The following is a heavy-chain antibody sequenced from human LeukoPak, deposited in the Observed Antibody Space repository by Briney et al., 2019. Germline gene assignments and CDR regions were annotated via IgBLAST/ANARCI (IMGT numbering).Heavy chain of an antibody. J-gene: IGHJ6*02. Sequence: SETLSLTCAVSGGSISSGDYYWSWIRQPPGKGLEWIGYIYYSGSTYYNPSLKSRVTISVDTSKNQFSLKLSSVTAADTAVYYCARDYYYYDSSGYYSTYYYGMDVWGQGTTVTVSS. D-gene: IGHD3-22*01. CDR2: IYYSGST. CDR3: ARDYYYYDSSGYYSTYYYGMDV. V-gene: IGHV4-30-4*01. CDR1: GGSISSGDYY.